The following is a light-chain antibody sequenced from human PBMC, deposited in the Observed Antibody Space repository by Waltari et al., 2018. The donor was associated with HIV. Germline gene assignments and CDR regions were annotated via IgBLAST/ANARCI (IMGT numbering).Light chain of an antibody. CDR2: EAS. CDR1: QSISSN. V-gene: IGKV3-15*01. Sequence: EVGMTQSPGTLSVSPGERATLSCRASQSISSNLAWYQQKPGQAPRLLLYEASTGATGVPARFIGSGFGTDFTLIITSLQFEDVAVYYCQQYNNWPRTFGQGTKVEF. J-gene: IGKJ1*01. CDR3: QQYNNWPRT.